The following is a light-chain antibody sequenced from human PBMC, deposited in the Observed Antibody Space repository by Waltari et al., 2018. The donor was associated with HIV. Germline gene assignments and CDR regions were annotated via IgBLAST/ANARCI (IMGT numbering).Light chain of an antibody. Sequence: QSVLTQSPSASGTPGPRVTFSCSGSGSNIGSNNAPWYQQVPGTAPKLLIYRNNRRPSGVPDRFSGSKSGASASLAISGLQSEDEADYYCAAWDDSLNGPVFGGGTRLTVL. J-gene: IGLJ2*01. CDR3: AAWDDSLNGPV. CDR1: GSNIGSNN. V-gene: IGLV1-44*01. CDR2: RNN.